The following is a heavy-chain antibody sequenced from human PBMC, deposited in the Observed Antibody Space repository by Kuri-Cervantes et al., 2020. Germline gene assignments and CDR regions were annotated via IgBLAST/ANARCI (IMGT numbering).Heavy chain of an antibody. CDR1: GFTFSSYG. CDR2: ISYDGSNK. CDR3: ARDNSYNWNYVGWFDP. D-gene: IGHD1-7*01. V-gene: IGHV3-30*03. J-gene: IGHJ5*02. Sequence: GESLKISCAASGFTFSSYGMHWVRQAPGKGLEWVAVISYDGSNKYYADSVKGRFTISRDNPKNTLYLQMNSLRAEDTAVYYCARDNSYNWNYVGWFDPWGQGTLVTVSS.